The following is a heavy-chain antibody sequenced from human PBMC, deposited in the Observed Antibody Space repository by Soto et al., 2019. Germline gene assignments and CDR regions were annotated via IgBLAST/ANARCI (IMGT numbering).Heavy chain of an antibody. CDR3: AKDPSIEMATILGFVDY. CDR2: ISYDGSNK. D-gene: IGHD5-12*01. CDR1: GFTFSSYG. V-gene: IGHV3-30*18. Sequence: QVQLVESGGGVVQPGRSLRLSCAASGFTFSSYGMHWVRQAPGKGLEWVAVISYDGSNKYYADSVKGRFTISRDNSKNTLYLQMNSLRDEDTAVYYCAKDPSIEMATILGFVDYWGQGTLVTVSS. J-gene: IGHJ4*02.